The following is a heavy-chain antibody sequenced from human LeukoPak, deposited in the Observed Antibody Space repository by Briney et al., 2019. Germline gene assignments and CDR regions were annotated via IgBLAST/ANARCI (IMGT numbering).Heavy chain of an antibody. D-gene: IGHD2-2*01. J-gene: IGHJ6*02. Sequence: SVKVSCKASGGTFSSYAISWVRQAPGQGLEWMGRIIPIFGIANYAQKFQGRVTITADKSTSTAYMELSSLRSEDTAVYYCARIPTRVTAATSYYYYGMDVWGQGTTVTVSS. CDR3: ARIPTRVTAATSYYYYGMDV. CDR1: GGTFSSYA. V-gene: IGHV1-69*04. CDR2: IIPIFGIA.